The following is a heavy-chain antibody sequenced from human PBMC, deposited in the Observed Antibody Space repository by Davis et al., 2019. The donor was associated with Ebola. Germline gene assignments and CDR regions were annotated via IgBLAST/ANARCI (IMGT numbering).Heavy chain of an antibody. CDR2: IYYSGNT. CDR3: ARGLVYYDILTGYGTGDAFDI. V-gene: IGHV4-61*01. CDR1: GGSVSSGSYY. D-gene: IGHD3-9*01. J-gene: IGHJ3*02. Sequence: SETLSLTCTVSGGSVSSGSYYWSWIRQPPGKGLEWIGYIYYSGNTNYNPSLKSRVTISVDTSKNQFSLKLSSVTAADTAVYYCARGLVYYDILTGYGTGDAFDIWGQGTMVTVSS.